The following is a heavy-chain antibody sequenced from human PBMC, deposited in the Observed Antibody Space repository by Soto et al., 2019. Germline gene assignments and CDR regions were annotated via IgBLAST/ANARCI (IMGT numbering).Heavy chain of an antibody. CDR2: IIVGSGNT. CDR1: GFTFSNSA. D-gene: IGHD2-21*02. CDR3: AAEIYSGGNCCHFDY. V-gene: IGHV1-58*01. J-gene: IGHJ4*02. Sequence: QMQVLQSGPEVKKPGTSVKVSCKTSGFTFSNSAVQWVRQARGQRLEWIGWIIVGSGNTKYLQNLQGRITITRDTSTSTAYKELSSLTSEDTAVYYCAAEIYSGGNCCHFDYWGQGTLVTVSS.